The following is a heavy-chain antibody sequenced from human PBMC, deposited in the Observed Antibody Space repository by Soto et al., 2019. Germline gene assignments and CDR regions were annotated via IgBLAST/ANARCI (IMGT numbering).Heavy chain of an antibody. CDR3: ARGEDAFFYYGLDV. J-gene: IGHJ6*02. CDR2: IYDTGISGYTPST. Sequence: SEALALTCAVSGGSITSSYWSWIRRPPGKGLEWIAYIYDTGISGYTPSTSYNPSLKSRVTMSVDTSKSQFSLRLTSVTAADTAVYYCARGEDAFFYYGLDVWGQGITVPVSS. V-gene: IGHV4-59*01. CDR1: GGSITSSY.